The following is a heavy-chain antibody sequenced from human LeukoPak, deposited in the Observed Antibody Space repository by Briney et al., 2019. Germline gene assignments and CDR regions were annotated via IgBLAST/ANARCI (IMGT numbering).Heavy chain of an antibody. D-gene: IGHD2-2*01. CDR1: GYTLTELS. Sequence: GASVKVSCKVSGYTLTELSMHWVRQAPGKGLEWMGIINPSGGSTSYAQKFQGRVTMTRDTSTSTVYMELSSLRSDDTAVYYCARAPMGTAALYWGQGTLVTVSS. CDR3: ARAPMGTAALY. CDR2: INPSGGST. J-gene: IGHJ4*02. V-gene: IGHV1-46*01.